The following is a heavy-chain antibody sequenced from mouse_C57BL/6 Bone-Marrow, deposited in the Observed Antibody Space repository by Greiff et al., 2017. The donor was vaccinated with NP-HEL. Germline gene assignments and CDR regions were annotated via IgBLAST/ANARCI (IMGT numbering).Heavy chain of an antibody. CDR3: ARELVYYFDY. J-gene: IGHJ2*01. D-gene: IGHD6-2*01. CDR1: GYAFSSYW. CDR2: IYPGDGDT. Sequence: LQESGAELVKPGASVKISCKASGYAFSSYWMNWVKQRTGKGLEWIGQIYPGDGDTNYKGKFKGKATLTADKSSSTAYMQLSSLTSEDSAVYFCARELVYYFDYWGQGTTLTVSS. V-gene: IGHV1-80*01.